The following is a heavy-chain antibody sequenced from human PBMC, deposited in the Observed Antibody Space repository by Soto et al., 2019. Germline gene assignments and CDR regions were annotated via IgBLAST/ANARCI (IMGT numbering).Heavy chain of an antibody. CDR2: ISGYNGNT. V-gene: IGHV1-18*01. J-gene: IGHJ4*02. D-gene: IGHD1-26*01. CDR3: ARDLGGQIVDY. Sequence: QVQLVQSGAEVKKPGASVKVSCKASGYTFTSYGISWVRQAPGPGLEWMGWISGYNGNTKYAQKRQGRGTMTTDASTSTAYMELRSLRADDTAVYYCARDLGGQIVDYWGQGTLVTVSS. CDR1: GYTFTSYG.